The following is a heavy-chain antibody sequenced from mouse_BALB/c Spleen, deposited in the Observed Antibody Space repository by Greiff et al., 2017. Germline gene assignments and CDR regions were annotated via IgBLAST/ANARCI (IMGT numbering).Heavy chain of an antibody. J-gene: IGHJ4*01. Sequence: EVKLQESGGGLVKPGGSLKLSCAASGFTFSSYAMSWVRQTPEKRLEWVASISSGGSTYYPDSVKGRFTISRDNARNILYLQMSSLRSEDTAMYYCARGGYGNPYYYAMDYWGQGTSVTVSS. CDR1: GFTFSSYA. D-gene: IGHD2-1*01. V-gene: IGHV5-6-5*01. CDR3: ARGGYGNPYYYAMDY. CDR2: ISSGGST.